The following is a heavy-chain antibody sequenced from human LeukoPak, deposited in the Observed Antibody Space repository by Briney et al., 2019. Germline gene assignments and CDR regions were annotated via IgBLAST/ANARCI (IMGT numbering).Heavy chain of an antibody. CDR3: ARGYYDFWSGYPGVYMDV. V-gene: IGHV1-69*05. D-gene: IGHD3-3*01. CDR1: GGTFSSYA. Sequence: ASVKVSCKASGGTFSSYAISWVRQAPGQGLEWMGGIIPIFGTANYAQKFQGRVTITTDESTSTAYMELGSLRSEDTAVYYCARGYYDFWSGYPGVYMDVWGKGTTVTVSS. CDR2: IIPIFGTA. J-gene: IGHJ6*03.